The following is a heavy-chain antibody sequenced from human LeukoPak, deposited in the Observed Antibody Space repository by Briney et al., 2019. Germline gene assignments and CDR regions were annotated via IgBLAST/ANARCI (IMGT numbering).Heavy chain of an antibody. J-gene: IGHJ6*03. CDR1: GYSISSGYY. CDR2: IYHSGST. Sequence: KASETLSLTCTVSGYSISSGYYWGWIRQPPGKGLEWIGSIYHSGSTNYNPSLKSRVTISVDKSKNQFSLKLSSVTAADTAVYYCARASRDYYYYYYMDVWGKGTTVTVSS. CDR3: ARASRDYYYYYYMDV. V-gene: IGHV4-38-2*02.